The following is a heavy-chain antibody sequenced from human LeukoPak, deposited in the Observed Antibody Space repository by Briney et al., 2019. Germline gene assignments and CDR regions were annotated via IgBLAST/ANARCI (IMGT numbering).Heavy chain of an antibody. D-gene: IGHD2-2*01. CDR1: GYTFTSYG. CDR3: ARVGLGCSSTSCSNGY. CDR2: ISADNGNT. Sequence: GASVKVSCKASGYTFTSYGISWGRQAPGQGLEWMGWISADNGNTNYAQKLQGRVTMTTDTSTSTAYMELRSLRSDDTAVYYCARVGLGCSSTSCSNGYWGQGTLVTVPS. J-gene: IGHJ4*02. V-gene: IGHV1-18*01.